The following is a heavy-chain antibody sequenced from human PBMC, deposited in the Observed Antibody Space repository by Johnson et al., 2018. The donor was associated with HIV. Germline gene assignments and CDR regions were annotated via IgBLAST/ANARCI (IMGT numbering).Heavy chain of an antibody. V-gene: IGHV3-33*06. D-gene: IGHD6-6*01. Sequence: QVQLVESGGGVVQPGRSLRLSCAASGFTFSSYGMHWVRQAPGKGLEWVAVIWYDGSNKYYADSVKGRFTISRDNSKNTVYLQMNSLRAEDTAVYYCAKDQASIAARPDAFDIWGQGTMVTVSS. CDR2: IWYDGSNK. CDR3: AKDQASIAARPDAFDI. CDR1: GFTFSSYG. J-gene: IGHJ3*02.